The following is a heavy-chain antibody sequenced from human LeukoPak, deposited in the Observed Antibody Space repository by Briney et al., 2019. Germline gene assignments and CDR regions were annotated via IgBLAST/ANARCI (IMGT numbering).Heavy chain of an antibody. V-gene: IGHV3-7*03. D-gene: IGHD2-8*01. CDR2: IKQDGSEK. Sequence: GGSLRLSCAASGFTFSSYWMSWVRQAPGKGLEWVANIKQDGSEKYYVDSVKGRFTISRDNAKNSLYLQMSSLRAEDTAVYYCARSRWSYYFDYWGQGTLVTVSS. CDR3: ARSRWSYYFDY. CDR1: GFTFSSYW. J-gene: IGHJ4*02.